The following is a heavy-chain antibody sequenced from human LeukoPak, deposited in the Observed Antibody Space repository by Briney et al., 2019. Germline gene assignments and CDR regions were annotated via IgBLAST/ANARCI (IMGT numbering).Heavy chain of an antibody. CDR1: GYSISSGYY. J-gene: IGHJ4*02. V-gene: IGHV4-38-2*02. D-gene: IGHD3-22*01. CDR2: IYHSGST. CDR3: ARHEAEITMIVVVPYYFDY. Sequence: SETLSLTCTVSGYSISSGYYWGWIRQPPGKGLEWIGSIYHSGSTYYNPSLKSRVTISVDTSKNQFSLKLSSVTAADTAVYYCARHEAEITMIVVVPYYFDYWGQGTLVTVSS.